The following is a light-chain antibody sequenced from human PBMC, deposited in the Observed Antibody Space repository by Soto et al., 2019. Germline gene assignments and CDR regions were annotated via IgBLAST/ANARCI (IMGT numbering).Light chain of an antibody. J-gene: IGKJ1*01. CDR1: ESVSSN. V-gene: IGKV3-15*01. CDR2: GAS. CDR3: QQYNYWPRT. Sequence: EIVMTQSPGPLSVSPGERATLSCRASESVSSNLAWYQQKPGQAPSLLIYGASTRAAGVPVRFSGSGSGTEFTLTISSLHSEDFAVYYCQQYNYWPRTFGQGNKVEIK.